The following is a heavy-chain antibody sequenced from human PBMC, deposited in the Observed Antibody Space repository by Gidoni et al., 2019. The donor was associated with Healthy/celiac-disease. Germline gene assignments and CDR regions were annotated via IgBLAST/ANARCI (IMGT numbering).Heavy chain of an antibody. CDR1: GGSISSGGYY. J-gene: IGHJ2*01. CDR2: IYYSGST. Sequence: QVRLQESGPGLVKPSQTLSLICTVSGGSISSGGYYWSWIRQHPGKGLEWIGYIYYSGSTYYNPSLKSLVTISVDTSKNQFSLKLSSVTAADTAVYYCARAPMAWYFDLWGRGTLVTVSS. D-gene: IGHD3-10*01. CDR3: ARAPMAWYFDL. V-gene: IGHV4-31*01.